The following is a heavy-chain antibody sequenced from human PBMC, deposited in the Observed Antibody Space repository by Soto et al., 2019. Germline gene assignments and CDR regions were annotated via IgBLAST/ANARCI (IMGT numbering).Heavy chain of an antibody. J-gene: IGHJ4*02. V-gene: IGHV3-48*01. CDR3: ARGESLLWSGELYHFAY. Sequence: GGSLRLSCAASGFTFSSYSMNWVRQAPGKGLEWVSYISSSSSTIYYADSVKGRFTISRDNAKNSLYLQMNSLRAEDTAVYYCARGESLLWSGELYHFAYWAQGTLVTVST. D-gene: IGHD3-10*01. CDR2: ISSSSSTI. CDR1: GFTFSSYS.